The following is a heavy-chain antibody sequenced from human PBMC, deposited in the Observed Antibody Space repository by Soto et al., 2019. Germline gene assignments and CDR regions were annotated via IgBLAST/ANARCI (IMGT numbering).Heavy chain of an antibody. Sequence: PSETLSLTCAVYCGSFSGYYWSWIRQHPGKGLEWIGYIYYSGRTNYNPSLKRRVTISVETSKNQFSLKLNSVTAAEPAVYYCARVFSDSSSFFAPWGQATLVTVSS. CDR3: ARVFSDSSSFFAP. V-gene: IGHV4-34*09. J-gene: IGHJ5*02. CDR2: IYYSGRT. CDR1: CGSFSGYY. D-gene: IGHD6-13*01.